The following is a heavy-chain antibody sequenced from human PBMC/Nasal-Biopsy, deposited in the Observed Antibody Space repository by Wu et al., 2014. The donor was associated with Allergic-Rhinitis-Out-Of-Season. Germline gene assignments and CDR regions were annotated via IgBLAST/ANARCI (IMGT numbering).Heavy chain of an antibody. J-gene: IGHJ4*02. CDR2: ISYSGETT. CDR1: GFNFNTYA. V-gene: IGHV3-23*01. D-gene: IGHD2-15*01. Sequence: RLSCATSGFNFNTYAMAWVRQAPGKGLEWVSVISYSGETTYYADSVKGRFTNSRDNSGNTLFLQMNSLRVEDTALYYCAKSFVAYCSGGGCFLPWDYWGQGTLVTVSS. CDR3: AKSFVAYCSGGGCFLPWDY.